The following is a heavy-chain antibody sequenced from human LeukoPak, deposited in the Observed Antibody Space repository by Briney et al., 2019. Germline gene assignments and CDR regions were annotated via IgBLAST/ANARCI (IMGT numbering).Heavy chain of an antibody. CDR3: ARENSGSYREFDY. CDR1: GGSISSYY. J-gene: IGHJ4*02. Sequence: SETLSLTCTVSGGSISSYYWSWLRQPPGKGLEWIGYIYSSGSTSYNPSFKSRVTMSVDTSKNQFSLKLSSVTAADTAVYYCARENSGSYREFDYWGQGTLVTVSS. V-gene: IGHV4-59*12. CDR2: IYSSGST. D-gene: IGHD1-26*01.